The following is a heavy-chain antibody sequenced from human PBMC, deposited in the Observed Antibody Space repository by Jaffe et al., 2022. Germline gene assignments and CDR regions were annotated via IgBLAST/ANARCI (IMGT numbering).Heavy chain of an antibody. CDR1: GGSFSGYY. Sequence: QVQLQQWGAGLLKPSETLSLTCAVYGGSFSGYYWSWIRQPPGKGLEWIGEINHSGSTNYNPSLKSRVTISVDTSKNQFSLKLSSVTAADTAVYYCARGHTAMVVYLGYWGQGTLVTVSS. CDR2: INHSGST. J-gene: IGHJ4*02. V-gene: IGHV4-34*01. CDR3: ARGHTAMVVYLGY. D-gene: IGHD5-18*01.